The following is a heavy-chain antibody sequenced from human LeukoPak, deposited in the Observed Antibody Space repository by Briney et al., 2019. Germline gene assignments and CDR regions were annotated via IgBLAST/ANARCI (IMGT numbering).Heavy chain of an antibody. J-gene: IGHJ4*02. CDR1: GFTFSRYA. V-gene: IGHV3-64D*06. CDR3: VKDSSSGSYFDY. CDR2: ISSNGGST. D-gene: IGHD3-10*01. Sequence: GGSLRLSCSASGFTFSRYAMHCVRQAPGKGLEYVSAISSNGGSTYYADSVKGRFTISRDNSRNTLHLQMSSLRVEDTAVYYCVKDSSSGSYFDYWGQGTLVTVSS.